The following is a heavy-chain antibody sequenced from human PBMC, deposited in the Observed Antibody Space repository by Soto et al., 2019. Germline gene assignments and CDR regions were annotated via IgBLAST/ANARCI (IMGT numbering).Heavy chain of an antibody. V-gene: IGHV4-39*01. CDR1: GGSISSSSYY. CDR2: IYYSGST. Sequence: SETLSLTCTVSGGSISSSSYYWGWIRQPPGKGLEWIGSIYYSGSTYYNPSLKSRVTISVDTSKNQFSLKLSSVTAADTAVYYCARLRPLLFDYWGQGTLVTVSS. CDR3: ARLRPLLFDY. D-gene: IGHD3-16*01. J-gene: IGHJ4*02.